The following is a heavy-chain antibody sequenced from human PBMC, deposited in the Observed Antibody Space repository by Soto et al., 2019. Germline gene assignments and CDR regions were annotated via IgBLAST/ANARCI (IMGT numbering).Heavy chain of an antibody. J-gene: IGHJ6*02. CDR3: ARAAYGSGSYYAPYYYYAMDV. D-gene: IGHD3-10*01. Sequence: PSETLSLTCTVSGGSISTYSWGWIRQPPGKRLEWIGYIYYSGSTNYNPSLKSRVTISVDTSKNQFSLQLSSVTAADTAVYFCARAAYGSGSYYAPYYYYAMDVWGQGTTVTVSS. CDR1: GGSISTYS. V-gene: IGHV4-59*12. CDR2: IYYSGST.